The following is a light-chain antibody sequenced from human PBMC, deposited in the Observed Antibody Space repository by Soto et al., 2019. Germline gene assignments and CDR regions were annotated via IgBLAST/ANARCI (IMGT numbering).Light chain of an antibody. J-gene: IGKJ4*01. CDR3: QQRNDWGS. CDR2: GAS. CDR1: HSVGAQ. Sequence: EVVLTQYPDSLSLSPGERATLSCRASHSVGAQFAWCQQKPGQSPRLLIYGASTRASGISARFSGSGSGTHFTLTITSLEPEDSAVYYCQQRNDWGSFGGGTRLEIK. V-gene: IGKV3-11*01.